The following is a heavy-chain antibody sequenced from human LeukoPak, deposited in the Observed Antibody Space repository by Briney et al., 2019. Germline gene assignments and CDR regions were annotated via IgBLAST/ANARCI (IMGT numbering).Heavy chain of an antibody. Sequence: GASVKVSCKASGYTFINYYMHWVRQAPGQGLEWMGIINPSSGSTSYAQKFQGRVTMTRDTSTSTVYMELSSLRSEDTAVYYCARDESTSILWWWGQGTLVTVSS. V-gene: IGHV1-46*01. CDR2: INPSSGST. CDR3: ARDESTSILWW. CDR1: GYTFINYY. J-gene: IGHJ1*01. D-gene: IGHD2-21*01.